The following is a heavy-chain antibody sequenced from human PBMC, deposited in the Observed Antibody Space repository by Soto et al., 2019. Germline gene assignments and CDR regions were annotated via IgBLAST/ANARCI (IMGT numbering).Heavy chain of an antibody. Sequence: QVQLVESGGGVVQPGRSLRLSCEASGFTFSSYAMHWVRQAPGKGLEWVAVIWYGGSNKYYADSVKGRFTITRDNSKNTLDLQMNSLRDEDTSVYHCARGGYYDTSGYYSTSYYFDYWGQGTLVTVSS. CDR1: GFTFSSYA. CDR2: IWYGGSNK. CDR3: ARGGYYDTSGYYSTSYYFDY. D-gene: IGHD3-22*01. V-gene: IGHV3-33*01. J-gene: IGHJ4*02.